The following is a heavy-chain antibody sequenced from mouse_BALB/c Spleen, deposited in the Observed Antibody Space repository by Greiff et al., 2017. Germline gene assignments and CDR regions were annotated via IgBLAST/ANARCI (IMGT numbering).Heavy chain of an antibody. J-gene: IGHJ3*01. V-gene: IGHV1S81*02. Sequence: QVQLQQSGAELVKPGASVKLSCKASGYTFTSYWMHWVKQRPGQGLEWIGEINPSNGRTNYNEKFKSKATLTVDKSSSTAYMQLSSLTSEDSAVYYCARGGGSSYGFAYWGQGTLVTGSA. D-gene: IGHD1-1*01. CDR2: INPSNGRT. CDR3: ARGGGSSYGFAY. CDR1: GYTFTSYW.